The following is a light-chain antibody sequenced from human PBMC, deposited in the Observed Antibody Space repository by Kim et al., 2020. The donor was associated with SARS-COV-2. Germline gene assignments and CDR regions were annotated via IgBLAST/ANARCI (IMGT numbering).Light chain of an antibody. J-gene: IGKJ4*01. Sequence: DILMTQNPVSLSVTPGQPASISCKSSESLLHSDGKTYLYWYLQKPGQPPELLIYEVSTRFSEVPERFSGSGSGTDFTLKIRRVEAEDVWVYYSMQSKEVPLTFGGGTKVDIK. CDR2: EVS. CDR1: ESLLHSDGKTY. V-gene: IGKV2D-29*01. CDR3: MQSKEVPLT.